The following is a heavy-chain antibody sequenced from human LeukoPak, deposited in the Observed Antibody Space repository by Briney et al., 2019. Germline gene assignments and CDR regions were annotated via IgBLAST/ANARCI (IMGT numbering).Heavy chain of an antibody. CDR3: AREKGRGVISPYYDY. CDR2: IRYDGSNK. D-gene: IGHD3-10*01. V-gene: IGHV3-30*02. Sequence: GGSLRLSCAASGFTFSSYGMHWVRQAPGKGLEWVAFIRYDGSNKYYADSVKGRFTISRDNSKNTLYLQMNSLRAEDTAVYYCAREKGRGVISPYYDYWGQGTLVTVSS. J-gene: IGHJ4*02. CDR1: GFTFSSYG.